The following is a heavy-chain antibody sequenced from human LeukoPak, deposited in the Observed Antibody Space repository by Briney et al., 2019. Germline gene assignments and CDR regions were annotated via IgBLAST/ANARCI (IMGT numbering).Heavy chain of an antibody. Sequence: ASVKVSCKASGYTFTGYYMHWVRQAPGQGLEWMGWINPNSGGTNYARKFQGRVTMTRDTSISTAYMELSRLRSDDTAVYYCARVLKYYYDSSGYDDAFDIWGQGTMVTVSS. J-gene: IGHJ3*02. V-gene: IGHV1-2*02. D-gene: IGHD3-22*01. CDR1: GYTFTGYY. CDR2: INPNSGGT. CDR3: ARVLKYYYDSSGYDDAFDI.